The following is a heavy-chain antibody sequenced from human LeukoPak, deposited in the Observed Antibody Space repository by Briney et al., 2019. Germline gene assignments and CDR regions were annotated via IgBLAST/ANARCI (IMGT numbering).Heavy chain of an antibody. Sequence: GGSLRLSCAASGFTFSRYWMHWVRQAPGKGLVWVSRIDSDGGSTSYADSVKGRFTISRDNAKNTLYLQMNSLRAEDTAVYYCASYASYYDSRYVFDIWGQGTMVTVSS. CDR3: ASYASYYDSRYVFDI. CDR1: GFTFSRYW. V-gene: IGHV3-74*01. D-gene: IGHD5-12*01. CDR2: IDSDGGST. J-gene: IGHJ3*02.